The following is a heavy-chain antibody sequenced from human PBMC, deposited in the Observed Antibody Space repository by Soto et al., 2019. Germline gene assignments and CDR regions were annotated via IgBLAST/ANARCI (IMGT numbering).Heavy chain of an antibody. Sequence: ASVKVSCKASGGTFGSYAISWVRQAPGQGLEWMGGIIPIFGTANYAQKFQGRVTITADESTSTAYMELSSLRSEDTAVYYCARIGGSDQASYYYYGMDVWGQGTTVTVSS. D-gene: IGHD2-15*01. J-gene: IGHJ6*02. CDR3: ARIGGSDQASYYYYGMDV. CDR1: GGTFGSYA. V-gene: IGHV1-69*13. CDR2: IIPIFGTA.